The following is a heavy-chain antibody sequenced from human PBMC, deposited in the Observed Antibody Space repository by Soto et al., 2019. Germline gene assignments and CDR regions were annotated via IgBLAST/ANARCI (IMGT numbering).Heavy chain of an antibody. CDR1: GGSFSGYY. D-gene: IGHD2-2*02. CDR2: INHSGST. V-gene: IGHV4-34*01. CDR3: ARFVVVPAAIRGYYYYYGMDV. J-gene: IGHJ6*02. Sequence: QVQLQQWGAGLLKPSETLSLTCAVYGGSFSGYYWSWIRQPPGKGLEWIGEINHSGSTNYNPSLKSRVTISVDTSKNQFSLTLSSVTAADTAVYYCARFVVVPAAIRGYYYYYGMDVWGQGTTVTVSS.